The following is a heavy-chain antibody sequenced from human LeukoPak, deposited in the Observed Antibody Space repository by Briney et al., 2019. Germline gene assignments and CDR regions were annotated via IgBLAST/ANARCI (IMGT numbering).Heavy chain of an antibody. CDR3: ARSTGTTFGFSDY. Sequence: ASVKVSCKASGYIFTGYYMHWVRQAPGQGLEWIGWSNPNSGGTNYAQKFQGGVTMTRDPSISTAYMELSRLRSDDTAVYYCARSTGTTFGFSDYWGQGTLVTVSS. CDR1: GYIFTGYY. J-gene: IGHJ4*02. D-gene: IGHD3-16*01. V-gene: IGHV1-2*02. CDR2: SNPNSGGT.